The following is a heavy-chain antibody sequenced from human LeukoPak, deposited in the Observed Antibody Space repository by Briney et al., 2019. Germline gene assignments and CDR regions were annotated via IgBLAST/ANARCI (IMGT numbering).Heavy chain of an antibody. V-gene: IGHV3-7*04. CDR2: IKQDGSEK. CDR3: ARANYYESSGYPTSFDY. Sequence: GGSLRLSCAASGFTFSSYWMSWVRQAPGKGLEWVANIKQDGSEKYYVDSVKGRFTISRDNAKNSLYLQMNSLRAEDTAVYYCARANYYESSGYPTSFDYWGQGTLVTVSS. J-gene: IGHJ4*02. D-gene: IGHD3-22*01. CDR1: GFTFSSYW.